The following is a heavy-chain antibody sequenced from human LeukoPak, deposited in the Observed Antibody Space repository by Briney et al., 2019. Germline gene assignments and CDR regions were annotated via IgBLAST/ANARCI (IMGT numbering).Heavy chain of an antibody. CDR2: IYYSGST. V-gene: IGHV4-30-4*08. Sequence: PSETLSLTCTVSGGSISSGDYYWSWIRQPPGKGLEWIGYIYYSGSTYYNPSLKSRVTISVDTSKNQFSLKLSSVTAADTAVYYCARGGSRLREYFQHWGQGTLVTVSS. J-gene: IGHJ1*01. CDR3: ARGGSRLREYFQH. D-gene: IGHD5-12*01. CDR1: GGSISSGDYY.